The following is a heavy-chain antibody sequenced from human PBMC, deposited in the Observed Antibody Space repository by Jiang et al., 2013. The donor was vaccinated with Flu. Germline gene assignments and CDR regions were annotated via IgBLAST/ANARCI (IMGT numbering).Heavy chain of an antibody. CDR1: GGSISSSRDY. Sequence: LLKPSETLSVTCNVSGGSISSSRDYWGWIRQPPGKGLEWIGSIYYRGRIYYNSSLKSRVTLSVDTSQNQFSLKLTSVTAADTAVYYCARHFFYMMEWVGKKLMALISGGQGDTGHRLL. V-gene: IGHV4-39*07. CDR3: ARHFFYMMEWVGKKLMALIS. J-gene: IGHJ4*03. CDR2: IYYRGRI. D-gene: IGHD3-3*02.